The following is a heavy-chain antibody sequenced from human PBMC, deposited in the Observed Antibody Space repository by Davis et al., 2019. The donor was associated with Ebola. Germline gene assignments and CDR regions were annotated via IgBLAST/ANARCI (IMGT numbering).Heavy chain of an antibody. Sequence: PGGSLRLSCTVYGGSVNSGSYYWSWIRQSPGKGLEWIGYINDSGSANYNPSLKSRVTISVDTSKSQFSLKLNSVTAADTAVYYCARGRLRSWFDPWGQGTLVTVSS. J-gene: IGHJ5*02. V-gene: IGHV4-61*01. CDR2: INDSGSA. CDR1: GGSVNSGSYY. D-gene: IGHD4-17*01. CDR3: ARGRLRSWFDP.